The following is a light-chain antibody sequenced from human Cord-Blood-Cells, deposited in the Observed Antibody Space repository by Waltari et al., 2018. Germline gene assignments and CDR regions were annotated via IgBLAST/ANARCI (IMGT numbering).Light chain of an antibody. V-gene: IGKV4-1*01. J-gene: IGKJ2*03. CDR1: QSVLYSSNNKNY. Sequence: CKSSQSVLYSSNNKNYLAWYQQKPGQPPKLLIYWASTRESGVPDRFSGSGSGTDFTLTISSLQAEDVAVYYCQQYYSTPPYSFGQGTKLEIK. CDR3: QQYYSTPPYS. CDR2: WAS.